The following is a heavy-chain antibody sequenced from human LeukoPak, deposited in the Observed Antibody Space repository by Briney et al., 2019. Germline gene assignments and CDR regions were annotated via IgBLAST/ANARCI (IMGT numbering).Heavy chain of an antibody. V-gene: IGHV3-23*01. CDR2: ISDSGGST. CDR1: GFTFSSYA. Sequence: GGSLRLSCAASGFTFSSYAMGWVRQAPGKGLEWVSSISDSGGSTYYADSVKGRFTVSRDNSKNTLYLQMSSLRADDTAVYYCATPRGIVVVVAAPSFDFWGQGTLVTVSS. CDR3: ATPRGIVVVVAAPSFDF. D-gene: IGHD2-15*01. J-gene: IGHJ4*02.